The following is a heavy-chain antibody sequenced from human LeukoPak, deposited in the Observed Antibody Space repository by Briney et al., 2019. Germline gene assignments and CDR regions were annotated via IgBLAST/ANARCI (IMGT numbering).Heavy chain of an antibody. CDR1: GFTFSASA. CDR2: VRSKANTYAT. J-gene: IGHJ4*02. Sequence: GGSLRLSCAASGFTFSASAVHWVRQASGKGLEWVGRVRSKANTYATAYAASVKGRFTISRDDSKNTAYLQMNSLKAEDTAVYYWTRLLVAGFDYWGQGTLVTVSS. D-gene: IGHD2-15*01. CDR3: TRLLVAGFDY. V-gene: IGHV3-73*01.